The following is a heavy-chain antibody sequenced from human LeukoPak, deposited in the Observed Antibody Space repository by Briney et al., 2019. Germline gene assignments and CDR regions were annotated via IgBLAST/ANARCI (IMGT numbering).Heavy chain of an antibody. Sequence: SETLSLTCTVSGGSISSYYWSWLRQPAGKGLEWIGRIYTSGSTNYNPSLKSRVTMSVDTSKNQFSLKLSSVTAADTAVYYCASTGYSSGWGAFDIWGQGTMVTVSS. CDR2: IYTSGST. CDR1: GGSISSYY. J-gene: IGHJ3*02. V-gene: IGHV4-4*07. CDR3: ASTGYSSGWGAFDI. D-gene: IGHD6-19*01.